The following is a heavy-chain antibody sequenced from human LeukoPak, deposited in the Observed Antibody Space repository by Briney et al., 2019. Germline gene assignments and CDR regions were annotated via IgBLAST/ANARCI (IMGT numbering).Heavy chain of an antibody. CDR3: ARRITMIVVAHDAFDI. CDR1: GYTFTSYG. D-gene: IGHD3-22*01. CDR2: ISAYNGNT. V-gene: IGHV1-18*01. J-gene: IGHJ3*02. Sequence: ASVKVSCKASGYTFTSYGISWVRQAPGQGLEWMGWISAYNGNTNYAQKLRGRVTMTTDTSTSTAYMELRSLRSDDTAVYYCARRITMIVVAHDAFDIWGQGTMVTVSS.